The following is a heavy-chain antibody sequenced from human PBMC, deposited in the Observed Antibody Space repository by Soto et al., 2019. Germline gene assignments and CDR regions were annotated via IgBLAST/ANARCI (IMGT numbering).Heavy chain of an antibody. J-gene: IGHJ4*02. CDR2: IWYDGSNK. D-gene: IGHD3-10*01. CDR1: EFTFSSYG. Sequence: QVQLVESGGGVVQPGRSLRLSCAASEFTFSSYGMPWVRQAPGKGLEWVAVIWYDGSNKYYADSVKGRFTISRDNFKNTLYLQMNSLRAEDTAVYYCAREDYGSGSFDYWGQGTLVTVSS. CDR3: AREDYGSGSFDY. V-gene: IGHV3-33*01.